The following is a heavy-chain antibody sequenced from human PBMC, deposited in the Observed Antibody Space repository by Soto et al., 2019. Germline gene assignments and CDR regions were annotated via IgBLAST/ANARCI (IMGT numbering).Heavy chain of an antibody. D-gene: IGHD4-17*01. J-gene: IGHJ4*02. CDR3: ARGLTTVITVRYFDF. CDR2: INHRGST. V-gene: IGHV4-34*02. Sequence: QVQLQQWGAGLLKPSETLSLTCAVYGGSFSGYYWSWIRQPPGKGLEWIGEINHRGSTNYSPSLKSRVTISVDTSKNQFSLNLSSVTAADTAVYYCARGLTTVITVRYFDFWGQGTLVTVSS. CDR1: GGSFSGYY.